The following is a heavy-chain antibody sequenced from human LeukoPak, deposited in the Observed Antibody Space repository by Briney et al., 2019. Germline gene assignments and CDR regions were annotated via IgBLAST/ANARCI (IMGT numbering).Heavy chain of an antibody. Sequence: GGSLRLSCAASGFTYTAYLIHWVRQAPGKGLEWVAVMSSDGNAMFYTDSVKGRFTISRDNSKNTLYLQMNSLRAEDTAVYYCVRESEYYFDHSASFDYWGQGTLVTVSS. J-gene: IGHJ4*02. CDR1: GFTYTAYL. D-gene: IGHD3-22*01. CDR3: VRESEYYFDHSASFDY. CDR2: MSSDGNAM. V-gene: IGHV3-30-3*01.